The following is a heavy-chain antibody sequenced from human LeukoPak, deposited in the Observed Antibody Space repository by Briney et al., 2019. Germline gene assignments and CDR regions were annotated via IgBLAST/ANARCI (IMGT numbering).Heavy chain of an antibody. CDR2: IYHGGST. J-gene: IGHJ4*02. V-gene: IGHV4-38-2*01. CDR3: ARRLVVVVGEGYLDY. D-gene: IGHD2-15*01. Sequence: SETLSLTCAVSGYSISSGYYWGWIRQPPGKGLEWIGTIYHGGSTYYSPSLKSRVTISVDTSKNQFSLKLSSVTAADTAVYYCARRLVVVVGEGYLDYWGQGTLVTVSS. CDR1: GYSISSGYY.